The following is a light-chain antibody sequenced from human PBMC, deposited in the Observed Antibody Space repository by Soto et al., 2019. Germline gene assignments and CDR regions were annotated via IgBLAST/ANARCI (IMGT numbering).Light chain of an antibody. Sequence: QSALTQPASVSGSPGQSITISCTGTSGDVGGYNYVSWYQQHPDKAPKLMIYEVSNRPSGVSNRFSGSKSGNTASLTISGLQAEDEADYYCTSYTSSSTWVFGGGTKL. J-gene: IGLJ3*02. CDR3: TSYTSSSTWV. CDR2: EVS. CDR1: SGDVGGYNY. V-gene: IGLV2-14*01.